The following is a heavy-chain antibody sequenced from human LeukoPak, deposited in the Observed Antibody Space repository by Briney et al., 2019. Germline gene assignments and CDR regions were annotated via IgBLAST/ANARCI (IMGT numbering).Heavy chain of an antibody. Sequence: GGSLRLSCAASGFTVSSNYMSWVRQAPGKGLEWVSVIYSGGSTYYADSVKGRFTISRDNSKNTLYLQMNSLRAEDTAVYYCARLASNWYADYWGQGTLVTVSS. CDR3: ARLASNWYADY. CDR2: IYSGGST. CDR1: GFTVSSNY. D-gene: IGHD6-13*01. V-gene: IGHV3-53*01. J-gene: IGHJ4*02.